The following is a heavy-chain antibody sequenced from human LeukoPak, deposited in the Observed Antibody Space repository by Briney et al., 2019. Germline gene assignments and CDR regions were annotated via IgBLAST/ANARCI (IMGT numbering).Heavy chain of an antibody. CDR2: ISYDGSNK. V-gene: IGHV3-30*04. J-gene: IGHJ4*02. CDR1: GFTFSSYA. Sequence: GGSLRLSCAASGFTFSSYAMHWVRQAPGKGLEWVAVISYDGSNKYYADSVKGRFTISRDNSKNTLYLQMNSLRAEDTAVYYSARGESSGWFVYWGQGTLVTVSS. CDR3: ARGESSGWFVY. D-gene: IGHD6-19*01.